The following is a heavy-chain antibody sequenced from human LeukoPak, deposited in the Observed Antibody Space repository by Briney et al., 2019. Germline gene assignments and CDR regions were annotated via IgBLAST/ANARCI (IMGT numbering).Heavy chain of an antibody. CDR2: ISSSSSYI. J-gene: IGHJ4*02. Sequence: PGWSLTLSCAASGFTFSSYAMSWVRQAPGQGLEWVSSISSSSSYIYYADSVKGRFTISRDNAKNSLYLQMNSRRAEDTAVYYCARINRRGSGSYDSYYFYYWGQGTLVTVSS. CDR1: GFTFSSYA. CDR3: ARINRRGSGSYDSYYFYY. D-gene: IGHD3-10*01. V-gene: IGHV3-21*01.